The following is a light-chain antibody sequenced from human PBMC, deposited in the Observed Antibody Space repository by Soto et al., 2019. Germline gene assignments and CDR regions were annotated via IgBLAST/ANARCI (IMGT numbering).Light chain of an antibody. Sequence: IVLTQSPATLSLSPGERATLSCRASQSVDSYLAWYQQKPGQAPRLLIYDASNTATGIPARFSGSGSGTDFTLTISSLEPEDFAVYYCQQYGSSPSLTFGGGTKVEIK. V-gene: IGKV3-11*01. J-gene: IGKJ4*01. CDR2: DAS. CDR1: QSVDSY. CDR3: QQYGSSPSLT.